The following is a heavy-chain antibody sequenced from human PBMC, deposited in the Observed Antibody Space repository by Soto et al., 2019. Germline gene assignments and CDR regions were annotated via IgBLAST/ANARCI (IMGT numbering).Heavy chain of an antibody. CDR2: IIPIFGTA. V-gene: IGHV1-69*13. Sequence: SVKVSCKASGGPFSSYAISWVRQAPGQGLEWMGGIIPIFGTANYAQKFQGRVTITADESTSTAYMELSSLRSEDTAVYYCAREVGDCSSTSCPNWLDPWGQGTLVTVSS. CDR1: GGPFSSYA. J-gene: IGHJ5*02. CDR3: AREVGDCSSTSCPNWLDP. D-gene: IGHD2-2*01.